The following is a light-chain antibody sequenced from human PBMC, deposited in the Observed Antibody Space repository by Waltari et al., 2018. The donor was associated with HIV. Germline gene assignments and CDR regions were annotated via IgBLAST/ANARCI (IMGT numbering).Light chain of an antibody. J-gene: IGLJ2*01. V-gene: IGLV2-14*01. CDR1: SSDVGSFNF. Sequence: QSALTQPASVSGSPGQSITISCTGSSSDVGSFNFVSWYQQYPGKAPKLFIFEVSKRPSGFSSRFSGSKSGNTASLTISGLQAEDEADYHCSSYRRDSTQVFGGGTKLTVL. CDR2: EVS. CDR3: SSYRRDSTQV.